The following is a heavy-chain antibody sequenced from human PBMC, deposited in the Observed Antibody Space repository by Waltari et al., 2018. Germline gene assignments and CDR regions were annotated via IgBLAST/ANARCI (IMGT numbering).Heavy chain of an antibody. V-gene: IGHV1-69*14. CDR2: IIPCIGTA. Sequence: QVQLVQSGAEVKKPGSSVKVSCKASGGTFSSYANSWVRQAPGQGVEWMGGIIPCIGTANYAQKFQGRVTITADKSTSTAYKELSSLRSEDTAVYYCAREISYDTVRSHFDIWGQGTMVTVSS. J-gene: IGHJ3*02. CDR3: AREISYDTVRSHFDI. CDR1: GGTFSSYA. D-gene: IGHD3-22*01.